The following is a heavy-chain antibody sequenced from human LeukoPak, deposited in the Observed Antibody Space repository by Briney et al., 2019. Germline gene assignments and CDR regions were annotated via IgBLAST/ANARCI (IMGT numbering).Heavy chain of an antibody. CDR1: GGSFSGYY. Sequence: SETLSLTCAVYGGSFSGYYWSWIRQPPGKGLEWIGEINHSGSTNYNPSLKSRVTISVDTSKNQISLKLSSVTAAHTAVYYCARSLRGSYCSSTSCYDMDVWGKGTTVTISS. CDR3: ARSLRGSYCSSTSCYDMDV. CDR2: INHSGST. D-gene: IGHD2-2*01. V-gene: IGHV4-34*01. J-gene: IGHJ6*03.